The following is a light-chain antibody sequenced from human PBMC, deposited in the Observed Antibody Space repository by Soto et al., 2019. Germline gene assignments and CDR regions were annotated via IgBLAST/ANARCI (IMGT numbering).Light chain of an antibody. CDR2: DVS. J-gene: IGKJ2*01. CDR1: QSINRW. CDR3: QQYSRPSYS. Sequence: DIQMTQSPSTLSASVGDRVTITCRASQSINRWLAWYRQKPGTAPRLLIYDVSTLETGVPSRFSGSGSETEFTLTINSLQPDDFATYYCQQYSRPSYSFGQGTTLGIK. V-gene: IGKV1-5*01.